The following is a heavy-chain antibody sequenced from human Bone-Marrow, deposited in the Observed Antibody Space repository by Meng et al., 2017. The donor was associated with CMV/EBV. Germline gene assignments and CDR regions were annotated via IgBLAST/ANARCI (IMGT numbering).Heavy chain of an antibody. CDR1: GGSISSYY. V-gene: IGHV4-59*12. Sequence: SETLSLTCTVSGGSISSYYWSWIRQPPGKGLEWIGYIYYSGSTNYNPSLTSRVTISVDTSKNRFSLKLSSVTAADTAVYYCARGGIPPRYFDYWGQGTLVTVSS. CDR3: ARGGIPPRYFDY. CDR2: IYYSGST. J-gene: IGHJ4*02. D-gene: IGHD3-16*01.